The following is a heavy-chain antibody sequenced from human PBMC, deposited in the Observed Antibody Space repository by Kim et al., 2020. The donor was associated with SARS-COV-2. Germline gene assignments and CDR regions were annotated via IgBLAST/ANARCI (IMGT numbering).Heavy chain of an antibody. CDR3: ARGPNYSPFDY. J-gene: IGHJ4*02. D-gene: IGHD4-4*01. Sequence: YYADSVRGRFTTTRDNDKNSLFLQMNSLRAEDTAVYYCARGPNYSPFDYWGQGTLVTVSS. V-gene: IGHV3-48*03.